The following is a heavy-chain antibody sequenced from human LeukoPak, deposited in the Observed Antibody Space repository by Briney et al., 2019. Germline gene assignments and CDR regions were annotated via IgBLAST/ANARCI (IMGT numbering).Heavy chain of an antibody. D-gene: IGHD2-2*01. CDR1: GYKFVNYY. Sequence: ASVKVSCKASGYKFVNYYIHWVRPAPGQGLEWLGWINGNSGCTNSAQKFQGRLTLPRDMSITTAYMELSSLTSDDAAVYYCARANDLWYYAQWGQGTLITVSS. V-gene: IGHV1-2*02. CDR3: ARANDLWYYAQ. J-gene: IGHJ4*02. CDR2: INGNSGCT.